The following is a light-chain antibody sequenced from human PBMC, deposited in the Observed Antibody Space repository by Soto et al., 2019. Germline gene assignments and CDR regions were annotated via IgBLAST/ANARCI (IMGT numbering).Light chain of an antibody. J-gene: IGKJ1*01. CDR3: QQYNNGPWT. V-gene: IGKV3-15*01. Sequence: ETVMTQSPGTLSVSLGERATLSCRASQSVSNNLAWYQQKPGQAPRLLIYGASTRATGVPARFSGSGSGTAFTLTISSLQSEDFAVYYCQQYNNGPWTFGLGTKVDIK. CDR1: QSVSNN. CDR2: GAS.